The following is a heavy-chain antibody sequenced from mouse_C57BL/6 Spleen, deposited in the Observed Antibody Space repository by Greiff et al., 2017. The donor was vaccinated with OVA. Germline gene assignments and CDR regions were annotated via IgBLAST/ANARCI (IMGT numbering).Heavy chain of an antibody. CDR2: ISGGGGNT. V-gene: IGHV5-9*01. CDR1: GFTFSSYT. CDR3: ARNYYGSHWYFDV. J-gene: IGHJ1*03. D-gene: IGHD1-1*01. Sequence: EVMLVESGGGLVKPGGSLKLSCAASGFTFSSYTMSWVRQTPEKRLEWVATISGGGGNTYYPDSVKGRFTISRDNAKNTLYLQMSSLRSEDTALYYCARNYYGSHWYFDVWGTGTTVTVSS.